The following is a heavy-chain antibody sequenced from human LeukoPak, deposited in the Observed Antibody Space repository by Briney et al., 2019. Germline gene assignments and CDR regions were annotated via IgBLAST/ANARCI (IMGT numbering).Heavy chain of an antibody. J-gene: IGHJ4*02. V-gene: IGHV3-30-3*01. CDR3: ARVPGGNDLDY. CDR2: ISYDGSNK. Sequence: GGSLRLSCAASGFTFSSYAMHWVRQAPGKGLEWVAVISYDGSNKYYADSVKGRFTISRDNSKNTLYLQMNSLGAEDTAVYYCARVPGGNDLDYWGQGTLVTVSS. D-gene: IGHD4-23*01. CDR1: GFTFSSYA.